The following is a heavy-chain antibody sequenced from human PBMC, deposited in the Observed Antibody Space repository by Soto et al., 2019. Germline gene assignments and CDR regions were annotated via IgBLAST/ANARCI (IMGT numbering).Heavy chain of an antibody. J-gene: IGHJ5*02. V-gene: IGHV4-39*01. CDR2: IYYSGST. CDR1: GGSISSSSYY. CDR3: ARHYSSSWYGFDWFDP. D-gene: IGHD6-13*01. Sequence: QLQLQESGPGLVKPSETLSLTCTVSGGSISSSSYYWGWIRQPPGKGLEWIGSIYYSGSTYYNPSLKSRVTISVDTSKNQFSLKLSSVTAADTAEYYCARHYSSSWYGFDWFDPWGQGTLVTVSS.